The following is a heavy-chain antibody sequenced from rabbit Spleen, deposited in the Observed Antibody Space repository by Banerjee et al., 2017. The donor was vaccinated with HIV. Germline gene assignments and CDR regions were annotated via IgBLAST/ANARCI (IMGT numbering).Heavy chain of an antibody. CDR2: IDPIFGRT. CDR3: ARDTSSSFSSYGMDL. J-gene: IGHJ6*01. D-gene: IGHD1-1*01. Sequence: QEQLVESGGGLVQPGGSLKLSCKASGFDFSRYGVSWVRQAPGKGLEWIGYIDPIFGRTYYASWVNGRFTISSHNAQNTLYLQLNSLTAADTATYFCARDTSSSFSSYGMDLWGQGTLVTVS. V-gene: IGHV1S47*01. CDR1: GFDFSRYG.